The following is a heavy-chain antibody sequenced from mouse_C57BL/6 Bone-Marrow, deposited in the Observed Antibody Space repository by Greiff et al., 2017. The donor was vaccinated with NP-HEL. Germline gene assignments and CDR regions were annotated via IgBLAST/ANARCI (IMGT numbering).Heavy chain of an antibody. CDR1: GYTFTDHT. J-gene: IGHJ3*01. V-gene: IGHV1-78*01. CDR3: ARGRDYDDAWFAY. D-gene: IGHD2-4*01. CDR2: IYPRDGST. Sequence: VQLQQSDAELVKPGASVKISCKVSGYTFTDHTIHWMKQRPEQGLEWIGYIYPRDGSTKYNEKFKGKATLTVDKSSSTAYMQLSSLTSEDSAVYYCARGRDYDDAWFAYWGQGTLVTVSA.